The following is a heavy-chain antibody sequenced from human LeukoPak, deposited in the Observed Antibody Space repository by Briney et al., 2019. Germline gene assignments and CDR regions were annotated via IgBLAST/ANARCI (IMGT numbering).Heavy chain of an antibody. J-gene: IGHJ4*02. CDR2: INPNSGGT. D-gene: IGHD3-9*01. CDR3: AREREDILTGYRTFDY. Sequence: ASVKVSCKASGYTSTGYYMHWVRQAPGQGLEWMGWINPNSGGTNYAQKFQGRVTMTRDTSISTAYMELSRLRSDDTAVYYCAREREDILTGYRTFDYWGQGTLVTVSS. V-gene: IGHV1-2*02. CDR1: GYTSTGYY.